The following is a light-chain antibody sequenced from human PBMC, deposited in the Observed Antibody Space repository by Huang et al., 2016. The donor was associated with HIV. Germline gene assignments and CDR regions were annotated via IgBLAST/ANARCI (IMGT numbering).Light chain of an antibody. CDR2: GVS. Sequence: EIVLTQSPATLSVSPGERATLSCRASQSVSNYLAWYQQRHGQSPRLLIYGVSTRATGVPARFSGSGSGTEFTLTISGLQSEDFAVYYCQQYSGGYSFGQGTKVDIK. CDR1: QSVSNY. V-gene: IGKV3-15*01. J-gene: IGKJ2*03. CDR3: QQYSGGYS.